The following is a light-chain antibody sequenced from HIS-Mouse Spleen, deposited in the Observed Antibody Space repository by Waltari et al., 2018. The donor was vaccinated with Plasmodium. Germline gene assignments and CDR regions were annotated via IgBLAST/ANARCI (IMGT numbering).Light chain of an antibody. Sequence: QSALTQPPSASVSPGQSVTIPFTGTRRDVGGCNYVSGYKQHPGKPPKLMIYEVSKRPSGVPDRFSGSKSGNPASLTVSGLQAEDEADYYCSSYAGSSVFGTGTKVTVL. J-gene: IGLJ1*01. CDR3: SSYAGSSV. V-gene: IGLV2-8*01. CDR2: EVS. CDR1: RRDVGGCNY.